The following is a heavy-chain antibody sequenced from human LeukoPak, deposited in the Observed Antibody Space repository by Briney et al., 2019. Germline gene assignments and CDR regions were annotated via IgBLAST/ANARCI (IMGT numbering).Heavy chain of an antibody. V-gene: IGHV3-7*04. CDR2: IKQDASEE. J-gene: IGHJ4*02. D-gene: IGHD2-8*02. CDR1: GFTFSYYW. CDR3: ARDEHQFYHSSTGRFDD. Sequence: GSLRLSCAASGFTFSYYWMGWVRQAPGKGLEWVANIKQDASEEYYVDSVKGRFTISRDNAKNSLYLQMDSLRAENTAVYYCARDEHQFYHSSTGRFDDWGQGTLVTVSS.